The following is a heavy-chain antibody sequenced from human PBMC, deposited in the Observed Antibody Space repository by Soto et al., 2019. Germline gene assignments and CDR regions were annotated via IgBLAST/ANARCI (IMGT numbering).Heavy chain of an antibody. D-gene: IGHD2-15*01. CDR1: GGSFSGYY. Sequence: TLSLTCAVYGGSFSGYYWSWIRQPPGKGLEWIGEINHSGSTNYNPSLKSRVTISVDTSKNQFSLKLSSVTAADTAVYYCVGLRYCSGGSCYGPDYWGQGTMVTVSS. V-gene: IGHV4-34*01. CDR2: INHSGST. J-gene: IGHJ4*02. CDR3: VGLRYCSGGSCYGPDY.